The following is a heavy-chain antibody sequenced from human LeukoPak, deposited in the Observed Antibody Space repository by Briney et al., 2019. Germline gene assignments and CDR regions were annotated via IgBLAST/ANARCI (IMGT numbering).Heavy chain of an antibody. V-gene: IGHV3-48*03. J-gene: IGHJ5*02. CDR1: GFTFSSYE. CDR3: ARGDYDILTENWFDP. Sequence: GGSLRLSCAASGFTFSSYEMNWVRQAPGKGLEWVSYISSSGSTIYYADPVKGRFTISRDNAKNSLYLQMNSLRAEDTAVYYCARGDYDILTENWFDPWGQGTLVTVSS. D-gene: IGHD3-9*01. CDR2: ISSSGSTI.